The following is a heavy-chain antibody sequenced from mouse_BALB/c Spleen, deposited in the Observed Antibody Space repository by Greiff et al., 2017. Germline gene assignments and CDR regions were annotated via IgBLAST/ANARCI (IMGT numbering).Heavy chain of an antibody. D-gene: IGHD1-2*01. J-gene: IGHJ3*01. V-gene: IGHV7-3*02. CDR2: IRNKANGYTT. Sequence: EVKLMESGGGLVQPGGSLRLSCATSGFTFTDYYMSWVRQPPGKALEWLGFIRNKANGYTTEYSASVKGRFTISRDNSQSILYLQMNTLRAEDSATYYCARDGVYGGGGFAYWGQGTLVTVSA. CDR1: GFTFTDYY. CDR3: ARDGVYGGGGFAY.